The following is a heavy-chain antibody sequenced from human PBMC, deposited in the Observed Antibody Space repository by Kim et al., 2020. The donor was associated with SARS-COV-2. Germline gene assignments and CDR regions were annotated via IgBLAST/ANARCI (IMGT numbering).Heavy chain of an antibody. V-gene: IGHV3-33*01. J-gene: IGHJ4*02. D-gene: IGHD2-15*01. CDR3: VSCRSEESYFDY. Sequence: GGSLRLSCAASGFTFSYYGMHWVRQAPGKGLEWVAVIWYDGSKKYYADSVKGRFTISRDNSKNTLYLQMNSLRAEDTAVYYCVSCRSEESYFDYWGQGTLVSVSS. CDR1: GFTFSYYG. CDR2: IWYDGSKK.